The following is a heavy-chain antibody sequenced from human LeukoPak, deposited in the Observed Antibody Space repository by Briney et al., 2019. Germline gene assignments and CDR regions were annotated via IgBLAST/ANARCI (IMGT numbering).Heavy chain of an antibody. Sequence: ASVKVSCTASGYTFTGYYMHWVRQAPGQGLEWMGWINPNSGGTNYAQKFQGRVTMTRDTSISTAYMELSRLRSDDTAVYYCAREGLYSNYYFDYWGQGTLVTVSS. D-gene: IGHD4-11*01. J-gene: IGHJ4*02. V-gene: IGHV1-2*02. CDR3: AREGLYSNYYFDY. CDR1: GYTFTGYY. CDR2: INPNSGGT.